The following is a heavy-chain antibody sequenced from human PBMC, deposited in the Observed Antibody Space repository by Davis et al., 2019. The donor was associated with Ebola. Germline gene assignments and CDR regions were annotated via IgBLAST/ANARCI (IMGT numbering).Heavy chain of an antibody. V-gene: IGHV4-39*01. CDR3: ATAIAAAATGNDAFDI. J-gene: IGHJ3*02. CDR2: IYYSGST. D-gene: IGHD6-13*01. Sequence: SETLSLTCTVSGGSISSSSYYWGWIRQPPGKGLEWIGSIYYSGSTYYNPSLKSRVTISVDTSKNQFSLKLSSVTAADTAVYYCATAIAAAATGNDAFDIWGQRTMVTVSS. CDR1: GGSISSSSYY.